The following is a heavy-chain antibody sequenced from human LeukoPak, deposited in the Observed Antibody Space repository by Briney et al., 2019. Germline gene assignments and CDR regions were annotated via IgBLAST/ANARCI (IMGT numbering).Heavy chain of an antibody. CDR1: GFTFSNAW. D-gene: IGHD3-22*01. Sequence: PGGSLRLSCAASGFTFSNAWMSWVRQAPGKGLEWVGRIKSKTDGGTTDYAAPVKGRFTISRDDSKNTLYVQMNSLRAEDTAVYYCARDNSSGYFDYWGQGTLVTVSS. CDR3: ARDNSSGYFDY. V-gene: IGHV3-15*01. J-gene: IGHJ4*02. CDR2: IKSKTDGGTT.